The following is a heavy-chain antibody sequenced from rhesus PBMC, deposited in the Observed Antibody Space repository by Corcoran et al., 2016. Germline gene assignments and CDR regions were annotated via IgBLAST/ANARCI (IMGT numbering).Heavy chain of an antibody. CDR2: ISYTGGST. CDR1: GFTFSDHY. CDR3: ARALGGY. V-gene: IGHV3S18*01. Sequence: EVQLVESGGGLVQPGGSLRLSCAASGFTFSDHYMDWVRQAPGKGLEWVSSISYTGGSTYYADSVKGRFTISRENAKNTLYLQMDSLRAEDTAVYYCARALGGYWGQGVLVTVSS. D-gene: IGHD5-42*01. J-gene: IGHJ4*01.